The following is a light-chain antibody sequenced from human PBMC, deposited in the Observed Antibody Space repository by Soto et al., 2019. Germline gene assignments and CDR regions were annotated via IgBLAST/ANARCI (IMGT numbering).Light chain of an antibody. V-gene: IGLV1-40*01. CDR2: GSG. J-gene: IGLJ1*01. CDR3: QSYDSSLRGYV. CDR1: ISNIGASYD. Sequence: HSVMTQPPSVSGGPGPRVTISCAGSISNIGASYDVHWYQQLPGTAPKVVIYGSGNRPSGVPDRFSGSKSGTSASLAIAGLQAEDEADYYCQSYDSSLRGYVFGTGTKVTVL.